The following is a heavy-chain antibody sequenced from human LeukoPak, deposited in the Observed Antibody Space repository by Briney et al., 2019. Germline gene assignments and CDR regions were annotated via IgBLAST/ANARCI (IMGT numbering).Heavy chain of an antibody. Sequence: ASVKVSCKASGYTFTSYDINWVRQATGQGLEWMGWMNPNSGNTGYAQKFQGRVTMTRNTSISTAYMELSSLRSEDTAVYYSARDHRPREIFWNGVEMNWFDPWGQGTLVTVSS. CDR2: MNPNSGNT. CDR3: ARDHRPREIFWNGVEMNWFDP. V-gene: IGHV1-8*01. J-gene: IGHJ5*02. CDR1: GYTFTSYD. D-gene: IGHD3-3*01.